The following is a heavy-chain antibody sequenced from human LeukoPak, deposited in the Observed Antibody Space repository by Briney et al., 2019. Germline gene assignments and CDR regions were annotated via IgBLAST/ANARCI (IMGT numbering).Heavy chain of an antibody. D-gene: IGHD6-19*01. CDR1: GFTFSSYE. CDR2: ISSGSTI. V-gene: IGHV3-48*03. Sequence: PGGSLRLSCAASGFTFSSYEMNWVRQAPGKGLEWVSYISSGSTIYDADSVKGRFTISRDNAKNSLYLQMNSLRAEDTAVYYCARESIAVAGAPFVYWGQGTLVTVSS. CDR3: ARESIAVAGAPFVY. J-gene: IGHJ4*02.